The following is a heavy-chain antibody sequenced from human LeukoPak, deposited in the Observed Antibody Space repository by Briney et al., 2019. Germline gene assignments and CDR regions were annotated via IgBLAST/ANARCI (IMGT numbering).Heavy chain of an antibody. D-gene: IGHD5-12*01. V-gene: IGHV3-23*01. CDR1: GFTFSDYY. CDR2: ISGSGGST. J-gene: IGHJ4*02. Sequence: PGGSLRLSCAASGFTFSDYYMSWIRQAPGKGLEWVSAISGSGGSTYYADSVKGRFTISRDNSKNTLYLQMNSLRAEDTAVYYCAKNRESVATGYYFDYWGQGTLVTVSS. CDR3: AKNRESVATGYYFDY.